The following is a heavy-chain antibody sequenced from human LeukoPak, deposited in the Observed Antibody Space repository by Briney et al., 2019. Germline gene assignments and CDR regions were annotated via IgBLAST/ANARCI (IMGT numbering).Heavy chain of an antibody. CDR1: GFTFSSYG. J-gene: IGHJ4*02. CDR2: ISDDESKK. CDR3: VAWQIDY. Sequence: GGSLRLSCAVSGFTFSSYGIHGVRQAPGKGLEWVAVISDDESKKYYAEPLKGRFTFSRDNYKVTVYLQVNSMRAEDTAVAYCVAWQIDYWGQGTLVTVSS. V-gene: IGHV3-30*03. D-gene: IGHD5-12*01.